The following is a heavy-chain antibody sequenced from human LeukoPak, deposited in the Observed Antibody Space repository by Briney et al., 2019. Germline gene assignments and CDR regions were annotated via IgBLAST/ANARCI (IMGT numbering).Heavy chain of an antibody. V-gene: IGHV4-4*09. CDR3: ARAWDV. Sequence: SETLSLTCTVSGGSISSYYWSWIRQPPGKGLEWIGYIYHSGSTYYNPSLKSRVTISVDRSKNQFSLKLSSVTAADTAVYYCARAWDVWGKGTTVTVSS. CDR1: GGSISSYY. J-gene: IGHJ6*04. CDR2: IYHSGST.